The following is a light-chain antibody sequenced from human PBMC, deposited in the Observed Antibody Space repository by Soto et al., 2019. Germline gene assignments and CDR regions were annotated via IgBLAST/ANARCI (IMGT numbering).Light chain of an antibody. CDR1: PSVTNY. V-gene: IGKV3-20*01. CDR3: QQYGTSEII. J-gene: IGKJ5*01. CDR2: GAF. Sequence: EIVLTQSPATLSLSPGERATLSCRASPSVTNYLAWYQQKPGQAPRLVIYGAFNRATGIPARFSGSGSGTDFTLTISRLETEDFAVFYCQQYGTSEIIFGQGTRLEIK.